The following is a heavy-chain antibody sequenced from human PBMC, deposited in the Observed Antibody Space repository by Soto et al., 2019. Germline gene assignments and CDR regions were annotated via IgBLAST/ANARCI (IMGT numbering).Heavy chain of an antibody. J-gene: IGHJ4*02. V-gene: IGHV1-69*02. CDR2: VIPMLRMS. D-gene: IGHD3-10*01. Sequence: QVQLVQSGAEVRKPGSSVKVSCTASGDTFNFYTISWVGQAPGQGLEWMGRVIPMLRMSNYAQKFQGRVTISADKSTSTAYMALSSLRSDDTAVYYCATNYGSGSTHFDYWGQGTLVTVSS. CDR3: ATNYGSGSTHFDY. CDR1: GDTFNFYT.